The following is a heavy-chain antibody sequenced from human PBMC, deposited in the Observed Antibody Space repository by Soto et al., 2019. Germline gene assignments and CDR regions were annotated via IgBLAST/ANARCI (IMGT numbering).Heavy chain of an antibody. CDR1: GFTFSSYA. D-gene: IGHD1-26*01. J-gene: IGHJ4*02. CDR3: ARDQGDRKVRRVGATRGSYFDY. Sequence: QVQLVESGGGVVQPGRSLRLSCAASGFTFSSYAMHWVRQAPGKGLEWVAVISYDGSNKYYADSVKGRFTISRDNSKNTLYLQMNSLRAEDTAVYYCARDQGDRKVRRVGATRGSYFDYWGQGTLVTVSS. CDR2: ISYDGSNK. V-gene: IGHV3-30-3*01.